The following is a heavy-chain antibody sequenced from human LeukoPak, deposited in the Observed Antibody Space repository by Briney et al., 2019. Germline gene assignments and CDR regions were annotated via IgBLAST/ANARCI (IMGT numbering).Heavy chain of an antibody. Sequence: ASVKVSCKASGYTFTSYGISWVRQAPGEGLEWMGWISAYNGNTNYAQKLQGRVTMTTDTSTSTAYMELRSLRSDDTAVYYCARDHCSSTSCYWENWFDPWGQGTLVTVSS. D-gene: IGHD2-2*01. CDR1: GYTFTSYG. V-gene: IGHV1-18*01. CDR3: ARDHCSSTSCYWENWFDP. J-gene: IGHJ5*02. CDR2: ISAYNGNT.